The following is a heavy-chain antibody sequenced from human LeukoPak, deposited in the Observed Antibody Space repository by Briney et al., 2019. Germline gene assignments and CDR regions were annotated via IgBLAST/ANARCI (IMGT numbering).Heavy chain of an antibody. CDR1: GFTFDDYA. CDR3: AKDLSPEVRNWFDP. V-gene: IGHV3-9*01. Sequence: GGSLRLSCAASGFTFDDYAMHWVRQAPGKGLEWVSGISWNSGSIGYADSMKGRFTISRDNAKNSLYLQMNSLRAEDTALYYCAKDLSPEVRNWFDPWGQGTLVTVSS. CDR2: ISWNSGSI. D-gene: IGHD3-16*02. J-gene: IGHJ5*02.